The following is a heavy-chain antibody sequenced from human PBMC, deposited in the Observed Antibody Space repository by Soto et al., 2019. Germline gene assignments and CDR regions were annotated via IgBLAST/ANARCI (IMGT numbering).Heavy chain of an antibody. D-gene: IGHD4-4*01. Sequence: ASVKVSCKASGYTFTGYYMHWVRQAPGQGLEWMGWINPNSGGTNYAQKFQGWVTMTRDTSISTAYMELSRLRSDDTAVYYCARGINTTTVTTTHYNWFDPWGQGTLVTVS. J-gene: IGHJ5*02. CDR1: GYTFTGYY. CDR2: INPNSGGT. V-gene: IGHV1-2*04. CDR3: ARGINTTTVTTTHYNWFDP.